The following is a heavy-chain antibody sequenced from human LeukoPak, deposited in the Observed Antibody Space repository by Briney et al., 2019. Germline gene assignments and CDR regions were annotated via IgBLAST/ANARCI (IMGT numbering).Heavy chain of an antibody. D-gene: IGHD3-3*01. Sequence: ASVKVSCKTSGYTFTGYYLQWVRQAPGQGLEWMGWINPNSGDTNHAQKFQGRVTMTRDTSISTAFMELSSLTSDDTAVYYCARGCDSDFWSGYQAYFGPWGQGTLVTVSS. CDR1: GYTFTGYY. V-gene: IGHV1-2*02. CDR3: ARGCDSDFWSGYQAYFGP. CDR2: INPNSGDT. J-gene: IGHJ5*02.